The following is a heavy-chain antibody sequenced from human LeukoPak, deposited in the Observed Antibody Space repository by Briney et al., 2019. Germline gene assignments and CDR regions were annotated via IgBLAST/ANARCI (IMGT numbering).Heavy chain of an antibody. CDR1: GGTFSSYA. CDR3: AKTYYDILTGYYFGWFDP. V-gene: IGHV1-69*13. J-gene: IGHJ5*02. D-gene: IGHD3-9*01. CDR2: IIPIFGTA. Sequence: SVKVSCKASGGTFSSYAISWVRQAPGQGLDWMGGIIPIFGTANYAQKFQGRVTITADESTSTAYMELSSLRSEDTAVYYCAKTYYDILTGYYFGWFDPWGQGTLVTVSS.